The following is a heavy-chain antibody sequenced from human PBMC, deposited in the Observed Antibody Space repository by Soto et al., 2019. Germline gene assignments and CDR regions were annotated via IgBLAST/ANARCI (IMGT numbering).Heavy chain of an antibody. V-gene: IGHV3-73*01. D-gene: IGHD2-21*01. CDR1: GFTFSGSA. CDR2: IRGRSNDYAT. CDR3: TRPSLAYCGGDCYSDY. Sequence: GGSLRLSCAASGFTFSGSAIHWVRQASGKGLEWVGRIRGRSNDYATSYAASVRGRFTVSRDDSKNTAYLQMNSLKTEDTAVYYCTRPSLAYCGGDCYSDYWGQGTLVTVSS. J-gene: IGHJ4*02.